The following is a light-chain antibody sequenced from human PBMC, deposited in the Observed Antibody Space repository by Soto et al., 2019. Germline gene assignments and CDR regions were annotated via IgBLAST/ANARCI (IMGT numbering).Light chain of an antibody. CDR2: SNN. CDR3: ATWDDSLKGWV. V-gene: IGLV1-44*01. J-gene: IGLJ3*02. CDR1: SSNVGSNA. Sequence: QLVLTQPPSASGTPGQRVTISCSGSSSNVGSNAVNWYHQLPGTAPKLLIYSNNQRPSGVPDRFSGSKSGTSASLAISGLQSEDEADYYCATWDDSLKGWVFGGGTKLTVL.